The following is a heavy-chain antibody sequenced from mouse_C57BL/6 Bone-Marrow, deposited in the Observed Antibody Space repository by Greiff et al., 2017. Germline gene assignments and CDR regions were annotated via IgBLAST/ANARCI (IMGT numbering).Heavy chain of an antibody. V-gene: IGHV1-39*01. CDR1: GYSFTDYN. CDR3: ARIHDYGSSYDWCFDD. J-gene: IGHJ1*03. D-gene: IGHD1-1*01. Sequence: VQLKESGPELVKPGASVKISCKASGYSFTDYNMNWVKQSHGKSLEWIGVINPNYGTTSYNQKFKGKATLTVDQSSSTAYMQLNSLTSEDSAVYYCARIHDYGSSYDWCFDDWGTGTTVTVSS. CDR2: INPNYGTT.